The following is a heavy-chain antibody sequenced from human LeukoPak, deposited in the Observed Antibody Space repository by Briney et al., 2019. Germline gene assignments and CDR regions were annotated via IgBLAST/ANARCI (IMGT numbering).Heavy chain of an antibody. J-gene: IGHJ4*02. CDR3: ASLDYYDSSGYYNY. CDR1: GGSISSSSYY. Sequence: PSETLSLTCTVSGGSISSSSYYLGWIRQPPGKGLEWIGSIYYSGSTYCNPSLKSRVTISVDTSKNQFSLKLSSVTAADTAVYYCASLDYYDSSGYYNYWGQGTLVTVSS. V-gene: IGHV4-39*01. CDR2: IYYSGST. D-gene: IGHD3-22*01.